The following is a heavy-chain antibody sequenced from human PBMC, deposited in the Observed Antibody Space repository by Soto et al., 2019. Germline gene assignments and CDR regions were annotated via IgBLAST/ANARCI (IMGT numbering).Heavy chain of an antibody. V-gene: IGHV4-59*12. J-gene: IGHJ5*02. CDR2: IYYSGST. CDR3: ARGGKGAKPLVRRGSYNWFDP. CDR1: AGSISSYY. D-gene: IGHD6-13*01. Sequence: SETMYLTCTVSAGSISSYYWSWIRQPPGKGLEWMGYIYYSGSTNYHPSLKSRVTISVDTSKNQCSLKLSSVAAAATAVYYCARGGKGAKPLVRRGSYNWFDPWCQGALVNVSS.